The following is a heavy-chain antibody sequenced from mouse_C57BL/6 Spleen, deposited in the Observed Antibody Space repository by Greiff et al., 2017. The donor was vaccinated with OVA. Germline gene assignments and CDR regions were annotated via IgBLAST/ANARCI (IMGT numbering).Heavy chain of an antibody. J-gene: IGHJ3*01. CDR2: INPNNGGT. CDR1: GYTFTDYY. V-gene: IGHV1-26*01. Sequence: QLQQSGPELVKPGASVKISCKASGYTFTDYYMNWVKQSHGKSLEWIGDINPNNGGTSYNQKFKGKATLTVDKSSSTAYMELRSLTSEDSAVYYCAREDYYAWFAYWGQGTLVTVSA. CDR3: AREDYYAWFAY. D-gene: IGHD1-1*01.